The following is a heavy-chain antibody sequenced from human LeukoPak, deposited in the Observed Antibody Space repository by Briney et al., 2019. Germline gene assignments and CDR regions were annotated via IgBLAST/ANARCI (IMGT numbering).Heavy chain of an antibody. D-gene: IGHD3-9*01. V-gene: IGHV1-69*13. CDR1: GGTFSSYA. CDR2: IIPIFGTA. Sequence: ASVKVSCKASGGTFSSYAISWVRQAPGQGLEWMGGIIPIFGTANYAQKFQGRVTITADESTSTAYMELSSLRSDDTAVYYCARGGKLRYFDWLSDFDYWGQGTLVTVSS. CDR3: ARGGKLRYFDWLSDFDY. J-gene: IGHJ4*02.